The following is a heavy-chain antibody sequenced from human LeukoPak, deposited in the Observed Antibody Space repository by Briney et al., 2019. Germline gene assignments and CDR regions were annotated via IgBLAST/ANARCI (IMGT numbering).Heavy chain of an antibody. CDR2: INTNTGNP. J-gene: IGHJ4*02. V-gene: IGHV7-4-1*02. D-gene: IGHD4-17*01. Sequence: ASVKVSCKASGYTFSSYAMNWVRQAPGQGLEWMGWINTNTGNPTYAQGFTGRFVFSLDTSVSTAYLQISSLQAEDTAVYYCARSNNDGDYLGVGSDYWGQGTLVTVSS. CDR1: GYTFSSYA. CDR3: ARSNNDGDYLGVGSDY.